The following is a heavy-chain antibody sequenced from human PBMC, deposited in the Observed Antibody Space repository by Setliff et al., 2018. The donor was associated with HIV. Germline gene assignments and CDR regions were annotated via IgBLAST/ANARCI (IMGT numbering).Heavy chain of an antibody. CDR1: RFTFDDYA. CDR2: INWNGGST. V-gene: IGHV3-20*04. D-gene: IGHD3-16*01. Sequence: GESLKISCAASRFTFDDYAMSWVRQAPGKGLEWVPGINWNGGSTGYADSVKGRFTISRDNSKNSLYLQMNSLRAEDTALYYCARDRDYISRGNFDYWGQGTLVTVSS. J-gene: IGHJ4*02. CDR3: ARDRDYISRGNFDY.